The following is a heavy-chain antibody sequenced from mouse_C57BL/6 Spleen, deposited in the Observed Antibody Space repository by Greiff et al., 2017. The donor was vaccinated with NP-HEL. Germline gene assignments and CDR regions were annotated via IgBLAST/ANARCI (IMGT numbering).Heavy chain of an antibody. J-gene: IGHJ4*01. CDR3: ARGRLYYGNYDAMDY. V-gene: IGHV1-69*01. Sequence: QVQLQQPGAELVMPGASVKLSCKASGYTFTSYWMHWVKQRPGQGLEWIGEIDPSDSYTNYNQKFKGKSTLTVDKSSSTAYMQLSSLTSEDSAVYYCARGRLYYGNYDAMDYWGQGTSVTVSS. CDR1: GYTFTSYW. CDR2: IDPSDSYT. D-gene: IGHD2-1*01.